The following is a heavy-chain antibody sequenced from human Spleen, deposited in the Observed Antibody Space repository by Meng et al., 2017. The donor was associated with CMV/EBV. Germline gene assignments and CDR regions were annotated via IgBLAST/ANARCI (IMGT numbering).Heavy chain of an antibody. CDR2: IFPIFGTA. D-gene: IGHD5-18*01. V-gene: IGHV1-69*15. CDR1: GATFSRHG. CDR3: ARDPGYRYATYWFDP. Sequence: QFQGVPVGAEVKSPWSSGKVYCHASGATFSRHGISWVRQAPGHGLEWMGRIFPIFGTANYEQTLQGRVTITADASTSTASMELSSMRFEDTAVYYCARDPGYRYATYWFDPWGQGTLVTVSS. J-gene: IGHJ5*02.